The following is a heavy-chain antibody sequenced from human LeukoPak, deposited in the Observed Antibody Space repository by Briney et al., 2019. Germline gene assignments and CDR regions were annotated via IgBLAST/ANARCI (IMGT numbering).Heavy chain of an antibody. CDR1: GGPFSGYY. J-gene: IGHJ4*02. CDR2: INHSGST. V-gene: IGHV4-34*01. CDR3: SREPYGDYDPY. Sequence: SETLSLPCAVYGGPFSGYYGRWIPQPPEKGLEWIGEINHSGSTNYNPFLKSRVNISVDTSKNQFSLKLSSVTAADTAVYYCSREPYGDYDPYWGQGTLVTVSS. D-gene: IGHD4-17*01.